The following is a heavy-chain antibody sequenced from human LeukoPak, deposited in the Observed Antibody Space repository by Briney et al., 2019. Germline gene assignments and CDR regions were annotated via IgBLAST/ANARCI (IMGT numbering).Heavy chain of an antibody. CDR2: IYHSGST. J-gene: IGHJ4*02. CDR3: ARDLGTVSQGY. V-gene: IGHV4-4*02. Sequence: SETLSLNCAVSGGSISSNHWWRWVRPPPGKGLEWIGEIYHSGSTNYNPSLKGRVIISVDKSKNQLSLNLSSMTAADTAVYYCARDLGTVSQGYWGQGTLVTVSS. CDR1: GGSISSNHW. D-gene: IGHD4-17*01.